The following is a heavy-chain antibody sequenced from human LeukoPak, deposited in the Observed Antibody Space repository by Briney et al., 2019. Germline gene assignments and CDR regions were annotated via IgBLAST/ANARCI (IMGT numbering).Heavy chain of an antibody. Sequence: SSETLSLTCTVSGGSVSSGSYYWSWIRQPPGKGLEWIGYIYYSGSTNYNPSLKSRVTISVDTSKNQFSLKLSSVTVADTAVYYCARDSPYSSSWYAARYWGQGTLVTVSS. CDR1: GGSVSSGSYY. D-gene: IGHD6-13*01. CDR2: IYYSGST. V-gene: IGHV4-61*01. J-gene: IGHJ4*02. CDR3: ARDSPYSSSWYAARY.